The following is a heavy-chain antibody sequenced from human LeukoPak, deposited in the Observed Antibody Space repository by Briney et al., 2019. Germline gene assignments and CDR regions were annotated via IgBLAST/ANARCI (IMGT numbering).Heavy chain of an antibody. V-gene: IGHV4-30-2*01. CDR2: IYHSGST. Sequence: SETRSLTCTVSGGSISSGGYYWSWIRQPPGKGLEWIGYIYHSGSTYYNPSLKSRVTISVDRSKNQFSLKLSSVTAADTAVYYCARTRGFGEFHWYFDLWGRGTLVTVSS. J-gene: IGHJ2*01. CDR3: ARTRGFGEFHWYFDL. CDR1: GGSISSGGYY. D-gene: IGHD3-10*01.